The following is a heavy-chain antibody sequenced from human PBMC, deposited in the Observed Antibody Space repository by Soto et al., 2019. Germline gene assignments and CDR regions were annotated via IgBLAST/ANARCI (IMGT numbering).Heavy chain of an antibody. D-gene: IGHD4-17*01. Sequence: TSETLSLTCTVSGGSISSSSYYWGWIRQPPGKGLEWIGSIYYSGSTYYNPSLESRVTISVDTSKNQFSLKLSSVTAADTAVYYCARHRTVTTSDFDYWGQGTLVTVSS. CDR3: ARHRTVTTSDFDY. J-gene: IGHJ4*02. CDR2: IYYSGST. CDR1: GGSISSSSYY. V-gene: IGHV4-39*01.